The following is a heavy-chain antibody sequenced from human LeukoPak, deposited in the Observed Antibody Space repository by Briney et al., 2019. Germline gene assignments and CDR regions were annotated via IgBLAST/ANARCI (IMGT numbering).Heavy chain of an antibody. V-gene: IGHV3-74*03. Sequence: GGSLRLSSAASGLTFSRNWMHWVRQAPGKGLVWVSRIKHDGSGTTYADSVKGRFTISRDNAKNTVYLHMNSLRAEDTAVYYCARDINYGMDVWGQGTTVTVSS. CDR1: GLTFSRNW. CDR3: ARDINYGMDV. CDR2: IKHDGSGT. J-gene: IGHJ6*02.